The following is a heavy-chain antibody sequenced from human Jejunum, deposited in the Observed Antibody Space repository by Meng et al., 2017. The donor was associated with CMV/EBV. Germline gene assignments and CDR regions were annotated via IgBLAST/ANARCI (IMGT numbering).Heavy chain of an antibody. Sequence: SCAASEFTFSDYSMNWVRQAPGKGLEWVSSISNSGSYVYYADSVKGRFTISRDDPRNTVYLQMNRLTTDDTALYFCARSVNWDYWFDPWGQGTLVTVSS. V-gene: IGHV3-21*01. CDR1: EFTFSDYS. CDR3: ARSVNWDYWFDP. CDR2: ISNSGSYV. D-gene: IGHD1-7*01. J-gene: IGHJ5*02.